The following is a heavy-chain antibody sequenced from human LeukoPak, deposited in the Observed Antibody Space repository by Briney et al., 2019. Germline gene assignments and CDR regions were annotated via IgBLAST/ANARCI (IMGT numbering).Heavy chain of an antibody. D-gene: IGHD2-2*02. CDR3: ARMRCGHTDNRCYNY. CDR1: GVSVGGYY. Sequence: PSETLSLTCAVHGVSVGGYYWSWIRQSPGKGLEWIGEIRSRYTNYNPSLKTRVTISADTSENQLSLRLTSVTAADTAVYYCARMRCGHTDNRCYNYWGQGTLVTVSS. CDR2: IRSRYT. V-gene: IGHV4-34*01. J-gene: IGHJ4*02.